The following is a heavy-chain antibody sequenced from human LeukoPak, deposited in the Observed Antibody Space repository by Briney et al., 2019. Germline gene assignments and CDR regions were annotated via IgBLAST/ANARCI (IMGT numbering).Heavy chain of an antibody. V-gene: IGHV4-39*07. Sequence: PSETLSLTCTVSGGSISSSNYYWGWIRQPPGKGLEWIASIYHSGDTYYNPSLRSRVTISLDTSKNQLSLKLSSVTAADTAVYYCARSKAHLSTSWYGNWFDPWGQGTLVTVSS. D-gene: IGHD2-2*01. CDR2: IYHSGDT. CDR3: ARSKAHLSTSWYGNWFDP. CDR1: GGSISSSNYY. J-gene: IGHJ5*02.